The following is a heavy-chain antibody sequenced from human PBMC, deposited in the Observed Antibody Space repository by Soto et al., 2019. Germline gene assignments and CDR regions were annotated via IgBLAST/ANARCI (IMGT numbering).Heavy chain of an antibody. V-gene: IGHV1-8*01. J-gene: IGHJ5*02. CDR3: ARDRELLWFGEWYGWFDP. CDR1: GYTFTSYD. Sequence: ASVKVSCKASGYTFTSYDINWVRQATGQGLEWMGWMNPNSGNTGYAQKFQGRVTMTRNTSISTASLKLSSVTAADTAVYYCARDRELLWFGEWYGWFDPWGQGTLVTVSS. CDR2: MNPNSGNT. D-gene: IGHD3-10*01.